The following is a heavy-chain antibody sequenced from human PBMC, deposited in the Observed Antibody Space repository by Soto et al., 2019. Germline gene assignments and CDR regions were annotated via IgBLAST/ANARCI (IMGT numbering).Heavy chain of an antibody. CDR3: AADVAAAGTQYYFDY. CDR2: IVVGSGNT. CDR1: GFTFTSSA. V-gene: IGHV1-58*01. Sequence: SVKVSCKASGFTFTSSAVQWVRQARGQRFEWIGWIVVGSGNTNYAQKFQERVTITRDMSTSTAYMELSSLRSEDTAVYYCAADVAAAGTQYYFDYWGQGTLVTAPQ. D-gene: IGHD6-13*01. J-gene: IGHJ4*02.